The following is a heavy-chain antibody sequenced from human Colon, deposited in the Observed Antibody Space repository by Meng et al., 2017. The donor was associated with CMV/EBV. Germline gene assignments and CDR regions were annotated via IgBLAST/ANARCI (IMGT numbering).Heavy chain of an antibody. J-gene: IGHJ6*02. CDR3: AREKRGYSGYNYYGMDV. CDR2: ISSSSSYI. CDR1: GFTFSSYS. V-gene: IGHV3-21*01. Sequence: GESLKISCVASGFTFSSYSMNWVRQAPGKGLEWVSSISSSSSYIYYADSVKGRFTISRDNAKNSLYLQMNSLRAEDTAVYYCAREKRGYSGYNYYGMDVWGQGTTVTVSS. D-gene: IGHD5-12*01.